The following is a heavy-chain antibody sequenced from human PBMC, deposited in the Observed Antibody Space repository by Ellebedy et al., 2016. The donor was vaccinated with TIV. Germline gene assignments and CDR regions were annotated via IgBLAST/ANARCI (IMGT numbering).Heavy chain of an antibody. CDR3: ASSGLLWFGSFHPPR. V-gene: IGHV3-11*01. CDR2: ISSSGSTI. D-gene: IGHD3-10*01. CDR1: GFTFSDYY. J-gene: IGHJ4*02. Sequence: GGSLRLSXAASGFTFSDYYMSWIRQAPGKGLEWVSYISSSGSTIYYADSVKGRFTISRDNAKNSLYLQMNSLRAEDTAVYYCASSGLLWFGSFHPPRWGQGTLVTVSS.